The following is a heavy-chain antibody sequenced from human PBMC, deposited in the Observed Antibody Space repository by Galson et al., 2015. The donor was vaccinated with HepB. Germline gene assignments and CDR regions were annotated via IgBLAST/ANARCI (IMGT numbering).Heavy chain of an antibody. CDR3: ARDWGKYYYGSGSYRYYYYGMDV. J-gene: IGHJ6*02. V-gene: IGHV1-69*04. CDR2: IIPILGIA. CDR1: GGTFSTYV. Sequence: SVKVSCKASGGTFSTYVISWVRQAPGQGLEWMGRIIPILGIANYAQKFQGRVSITADESTSTAYMELSSLRSEDTAVYYCARDWGKYYYGSGSYRYYYYGMDVWGQGTTVTVSS. D-gene: IGHD3-10*01.